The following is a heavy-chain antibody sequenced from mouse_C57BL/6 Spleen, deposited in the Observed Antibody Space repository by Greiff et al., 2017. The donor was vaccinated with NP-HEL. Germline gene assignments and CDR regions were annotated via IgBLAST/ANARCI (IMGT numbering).Heavy chain of an antibody. CDR2: ISDGGSYT. Sequence: EVHLVESGGGLVKPGGSLKLSCAASGFTFSSYAMSWVRQTPEKRLEWVATISDGGSYTYYPDNVKGRFTISRDNAKNNLYLQMSHLKSEDTAMYYCARELTGTVFDYWGQGTTLTVSS. V-gene: IGHV5-4*01. J-gene: IGHJ2*01. D-gene: IGHD4-1*01. CDR1: GFTFSSYA. CDR3: ARELTGTVFDY.